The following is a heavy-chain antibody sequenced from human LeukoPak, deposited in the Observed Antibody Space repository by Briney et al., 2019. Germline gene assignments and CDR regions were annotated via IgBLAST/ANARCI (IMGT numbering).Heavy chain of an antibody. CDR1: GGSISGSY. CDR2: IYYSGST. J-gene: IGHJ5*02. V-gene: IGHV4-59*01. Sequence: SETLSLTCTVSGGSISGSYWNWIRQPPGKGLEWLGYIYYSGSTNYNPSLKSRVTISVDTSKNQFSLRLSSVTAADTAVYYCASLSSGSYNWFDPWGRGTLVTVSS. D-gene: IGHD1-26*01. CDR3: ASLSSGSYNWFDP.